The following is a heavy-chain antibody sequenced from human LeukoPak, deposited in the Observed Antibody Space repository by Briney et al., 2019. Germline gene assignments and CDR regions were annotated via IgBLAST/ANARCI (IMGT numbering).Heavy chain of an antibody. J-gene: IGHJ3*02. Sequence: SETLPLTCTVSGGSISSSSYYWGWIRQPPGKGLEWIGSIYYSGSTYYNPSLKSRVTISVDTSKNQFSLKLSSVTAADTAVYYCARHPYRDGYNPFSFFDIWGQGTMVTVSS. CDR3: ARHPYRDGYNPFSFFDI. CDR2: IYYSGST. CDR1: GGSISSSSYY. D-gene: IGHD5-24*01. V-gene: IGHV4-39*01.